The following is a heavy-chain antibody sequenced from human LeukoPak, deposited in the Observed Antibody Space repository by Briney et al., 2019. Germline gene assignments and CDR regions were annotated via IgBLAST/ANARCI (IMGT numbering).Heavy chain of an antibody. J-gene: IGHJ5*02. CDR2: INPNSGGT. Sequence: GASVKVSCKASGYTFTGYYMHWVRQAPGQGLEWMGWINPNSGGTNYAQKFQGRVTMTRDTSISTAYMELSRLRSDGAAVYYCARADRRTSNWFDPWGQGTLVTVSS. CDR3: ARADRRTSNWFDP. CDR1: GYTFTGYY. V-gene: IGHV1-2*02. D-gene: IGHD3/OR15-3a*01.